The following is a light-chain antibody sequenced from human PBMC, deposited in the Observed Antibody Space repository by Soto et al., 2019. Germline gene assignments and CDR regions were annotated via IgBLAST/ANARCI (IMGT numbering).Light chain of an antibody. CDR1: QSISSY. J-gene: IGKJ2*01. CDR3: QQRSDWPRT. V-gene: IGKV3-11*01. Sequence: EIVLTQSPATLSLSPGERATLSCRASQSISSYLAWYQQKPGQAPRLLFYDASIRAAGITARFSGSGSGTDFTLTISSLEPEDLAVYYCQQRSDWPRTFGRGIKLEIK. CDR2: DAS.